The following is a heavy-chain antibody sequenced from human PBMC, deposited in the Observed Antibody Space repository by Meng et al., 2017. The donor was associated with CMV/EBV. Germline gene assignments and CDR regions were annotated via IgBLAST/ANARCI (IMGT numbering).Heavy chain of an antibody. CDR1: GYTFTSYY. Sequence: QVQLVQSGAEVKKPGASVKVSCKASGYTFTSYYMHWVRQAPGQGLEWMGIINPSGGSTSYAQKFQGRVTMTRDTSTSTVYMELSSLRSEDTAVYYCARDLSPYYYDSSGYYPEEAFDYWGQGTLVTVSS. J-gene: IGHJ4*02. V-gene: IGHV1-46*01. D-gene: IGHD3-22*01. CDR3: ARDLSPYYYDSSGYYPEEAFDY. CDR2: INPSGGST.